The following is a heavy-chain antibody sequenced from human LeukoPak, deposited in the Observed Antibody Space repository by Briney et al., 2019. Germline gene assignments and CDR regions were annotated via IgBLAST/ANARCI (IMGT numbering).Heavy chain of an antibody. CDR1: GGSISSSSYY. V-gene: IGHV4-39*07. Sequence: SETLPLTCTVSGGSISSSSYYWGWIRQPPGKGLEWIGSIYYSGSTNYNPSLKSRVTISVDTSKNQFSLKLSSVTAADTAVYYCARTGYSSGSEPTSEYYYYYYGMDVWGQGTTVTVSS. CDR3: ARTGYSSGSEPTSEYYYYYYGMDV. J-gene: IGHJ6*02. CDR2: IYYSGST. D-gene: IGHD6-19*01.